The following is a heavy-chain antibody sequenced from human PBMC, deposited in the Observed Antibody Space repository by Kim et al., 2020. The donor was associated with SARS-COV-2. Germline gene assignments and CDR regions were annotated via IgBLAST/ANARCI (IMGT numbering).Heavy chain of an antibody. D-gene: IGHD3-9*01. CDR3: ARVPLVHYDILTGYSHFDY. J-gene: IGHJ4*02. V-gene: IGHV3-74*01. CDR2: INSDGSST. CDR1: GFTFSSYW. Sequence: GGSLRLSCAASGFTFSSYWMHWVRQAPGKGLVWVSRINSDGSSTSYADSVKGRFTISRDNAKNTLYLQMNSLRAEDTAVYYCARVPLVHYDILTGYSHFDYWGQGTLVTVSS.